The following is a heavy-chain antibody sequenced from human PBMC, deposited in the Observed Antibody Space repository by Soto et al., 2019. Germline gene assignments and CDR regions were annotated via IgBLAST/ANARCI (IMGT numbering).Heavy chain of an antibody. D-gene: IGHD3-22*01. Sequence: KPSETLSLTCTVSGGSISSGDYYWSWIRQPPGKGLEWIGYIYYSGSTYYNPSLKSRVTISVDTSKNQFSLKLSSVTAADTAVYYCARGGYYYDSSGYYYDAFDIWGQGTMVTVSS. CDR3: ARGGYYYDSSGYYYDAFDI. V-gene: IGHV4-30-4*01. J-gene: IGHJ3*02. CDR2: IYYSGST. CDR1: GGSISSGDYY.